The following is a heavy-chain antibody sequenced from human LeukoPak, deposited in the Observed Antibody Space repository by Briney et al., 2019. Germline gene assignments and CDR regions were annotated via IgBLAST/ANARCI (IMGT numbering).Heavy chain of an antibody. CDR3: ARWPKVVPAATSI. V-gene: IGHV3-7*01. CDR1: GFTFSSYW. Sequence: PGGSLRLSCAAPGFTFSSYWMSWVRQAPGKGLEWVANIKQDGSEKYYVDSVKGRFTISRDNAKNSLYLQMNSLRAEDTAVYYCARWPKVVPAATSIWDQGTMVTVSS. J-gene: IGHJ3*02. CDR2: IKQDGSEK. D-gene: IGHD2-2*01.